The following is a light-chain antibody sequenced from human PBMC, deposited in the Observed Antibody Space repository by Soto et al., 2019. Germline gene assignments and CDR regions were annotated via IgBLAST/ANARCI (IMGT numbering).Light chain of an antibody. CDR2: KIS. CDR3: MQATQFPGT. CDR1: QSLVHGDGNTY. J-gene: IGKJ2*01. Sequence: DIVMTQTPLSSPVTLGQPASISCRSSQSLVHGDGNTYLSWLQQRPGQPPRLLIYKISKRSSVVPDGFSGSGAGTDFTLKISKVEAEDVGVYYCMQATQFPGTFGQGTRLEIK. V-gene: IGKV2-24*01.